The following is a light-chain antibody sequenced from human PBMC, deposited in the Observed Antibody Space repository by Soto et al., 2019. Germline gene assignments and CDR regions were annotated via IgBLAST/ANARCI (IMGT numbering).Light chain of an antibody. V-gene: IGKV3-15*01. CDR2: DTS. J-gene: IGKJ1*01. CDR3: QQYATSPGT. Sequence: EIVVTQSPATLSVSPGERVTLSCRASQSVSSSLAWYQQRPGQAPRLLIYDTSTRAPGIAARFSGSGSGTEFTLTISSLQSEDVAVYYCQQYATSPGTFGQGTKVAIK. CDR1: QSVSSS.